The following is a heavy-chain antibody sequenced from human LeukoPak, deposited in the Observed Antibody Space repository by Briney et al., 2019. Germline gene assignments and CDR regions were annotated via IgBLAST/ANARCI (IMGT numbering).Heavy chain of an antibody. D-gene: IGHD6-13*01. CDR3: AKGDTTSWAPES. CDR1: GFTFSSYG. V-gene: IGHV3-33*06. J-gene: IGHJ5*02. CDR2: IWYDGSNK. Sequence: GRSLRLSCATSGFTFSSYGVHWVRQTPGKGLEWVAVIWYDGSNKYYADSVKGRFTISRDNPKNTVFLHMNNLRAEDTAVYYCAKGDTTSWAPESWGQGSLVTVSS.